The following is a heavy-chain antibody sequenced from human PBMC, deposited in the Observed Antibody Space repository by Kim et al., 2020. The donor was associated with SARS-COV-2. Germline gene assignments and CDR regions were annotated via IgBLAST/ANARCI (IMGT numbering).Heavy chain of an antibody. CDR2: IYYSGST. CDR1: GGSISSYY. Sequence: SETLSLTCTVSGGSISSYYWSWIRQPPGKGLEWIGYIYYSGSTNYNPSLKSRVTISVDTSKNQFSLKLSSVTAADTAVYYCARHPGYDSSGYQNWFDPWGHGTLVTVSS. CDR3: ARHPGYDSSGYQNWFDP. J-gene: IGHJ5*02. V-gene: IGHV4-59*08. D-gene: IGHD3-22*01.